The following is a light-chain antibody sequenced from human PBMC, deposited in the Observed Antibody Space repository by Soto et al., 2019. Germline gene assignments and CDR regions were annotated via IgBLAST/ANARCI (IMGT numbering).Light chain of an antibody. CDR2: AAS. V-gene: IGKV1-6*01. J-gene: IGKJ1*01. CDR1: QGIRDD. CDR3: LQDSNYPWT. Sequence: AIQLTQSPSSLSASVGDRVTITCRASQGIRDDLAWFQQKPGKAPNLLIYAASDLHTGLPSRFRGSGSGTDFTHTITNLQAEDFASCYCLQDSNYPWTFGQGTRVETK.